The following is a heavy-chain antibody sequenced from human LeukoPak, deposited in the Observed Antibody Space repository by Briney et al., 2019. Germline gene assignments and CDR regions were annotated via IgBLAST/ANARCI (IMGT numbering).Heavy chain of an antibody. V-gene: IGHV1-2*02. CDR2: INPNSGGT. J-gene: IGHJ1*01. D-gene: IGHD4-17*01. CDR1: GYTFTGYY. CDR3: AGHGDYSSGGLFQH. Sequence: ASVKVSCKASGYTFTGYYMHWVRQAPGQGLEWMGWINPNSGGTNYAQKFQGRVTMTRDTSISTAYMELSRLRSEDTAVYYCAGHGDYSSGGLFQHWGQGTLVTVSS.